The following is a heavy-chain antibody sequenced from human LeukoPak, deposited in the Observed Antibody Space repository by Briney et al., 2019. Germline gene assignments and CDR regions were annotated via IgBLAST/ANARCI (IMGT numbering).Heavy chain of an antibody. CDR3: ARTGYIDEGFDN. V-gene: IGHV3-7*01. CDR2: INKDASSI. J-gene: IGHJ4*02. Sequence: LAGGSLRLSCAASGFTFSSYWMSWVRQAPDKGLEWVANINKDASSIYSAGSVKGRFTISRDNAKKSLYLQMNSLRAEDTAVYYCARTGYIDEGFDNWGQGTLVTVSS. CDR1: GFTFSSYW. D-gene: IGHD1-1*01.